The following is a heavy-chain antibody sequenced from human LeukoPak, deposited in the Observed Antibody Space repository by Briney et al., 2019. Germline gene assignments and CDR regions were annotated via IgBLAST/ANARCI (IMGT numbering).Heavy chain of an antibody. Sequence: SETLSLTCTVSGGSISSYYWSWIRQPPGKGLSWIGYIYYSGSTNYNPSLKSRVTISVDTSKNQFSLKLSSVTAADTAVYYCARAWFEQHYYGMDVWGKGTTVTVSS. CDR3: ARAWFEQHYYGMDV. CDR1: GGSISSYY. V-gene: IGHV4-59*01. CDR2: IYYSGST. D-gene: IGHD3-10*01. J-gene: IGHJ6*04.